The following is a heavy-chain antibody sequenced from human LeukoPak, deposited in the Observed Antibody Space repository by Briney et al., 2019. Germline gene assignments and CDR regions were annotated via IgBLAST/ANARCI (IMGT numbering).Heavy chain of an antibody. CDR2: IIPIFGKA. D-gene: IGHD4-23*01. CDR1: GGTFSSYA. Sequence: ASVKVSCKASGGTFSSYAISWVRQAPGQGLEWMGGIIPIFGKANYAQKFQGRVTITADESTSTACMELSSLRSEDTAVYYCASFTVVTPTPTPFDYWGQGTLVTVSS. J-gene: IGHJ4*02. CDR3: ASFTVVTPTPTPFDY. V-gene: IGHV1-69*13.